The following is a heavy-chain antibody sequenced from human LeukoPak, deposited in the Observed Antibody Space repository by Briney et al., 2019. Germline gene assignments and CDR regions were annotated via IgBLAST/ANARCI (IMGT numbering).Heavy chain of an antibody. D-gene: IGHD3/OR15-3a*01. CDR2: ISSDSKYI. CDR3: ARVAFGLYVIDV. CDR1: GFTFSTYS. J-gene: IGHJ6*02. Sequence: GGSLRLSCAASGFTFSTYSMNWVRQAPGKGLEWVSSISSDSKYIFYADSLKGRFTISRDNAKNSLYLQIISLRAEDTAVYYCARVAFGLYVIDVWGQGTTVTVSS. V-gene: IGHV3-21*01.